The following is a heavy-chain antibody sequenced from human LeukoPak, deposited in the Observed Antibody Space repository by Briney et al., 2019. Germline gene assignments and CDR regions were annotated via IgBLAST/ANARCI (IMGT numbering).Heavy chain of an antibody. D-gene: IGHD3-10*01. J-gene: IGHJ4*02. CDR2: ISTSSSYI. V-gene: IGHV3-21*01. CDR1: GFTFSSYS. Sequence: GGSLTLSCAASGFTFSSYSMNWVRQAPGKGLEWVSSISTSSSYIYYADSVKGRFTISRDNAKNSLYLQMKSLRDEDTAVYYCARYGSGTSYITNYFDYWVRGTLVTVSS. CDR3: ARYGSGTSYITNYFDY.